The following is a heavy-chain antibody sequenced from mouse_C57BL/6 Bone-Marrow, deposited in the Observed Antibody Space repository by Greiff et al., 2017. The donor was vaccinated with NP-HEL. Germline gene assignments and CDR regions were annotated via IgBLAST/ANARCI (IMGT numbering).Heavy chain of an antibody. V-gene: IGHV1-81*01. CDR3: ASPWDWYFDV. Sequence: VQLKQSGAELARPGASVKLSCKASGYTFTSYGISWVKQRTGQGLEWIGEIYPRSGNTYYNEKFKGKATLTADKSSSTAYMELRSLTSEDSAVYFCASPWDWYFDVWGTGTTVTVSS. CDR1: GYTFTSYG. J-gene: IGHJ1*03. D-gene: IGHD4-1*01. CDR2: IYPRSGNT.